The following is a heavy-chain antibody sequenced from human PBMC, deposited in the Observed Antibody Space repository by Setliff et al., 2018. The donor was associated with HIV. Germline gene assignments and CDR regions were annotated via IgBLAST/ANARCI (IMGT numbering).Heavy chain of an antibody. V-gene: IGHV4-34*01. CDR1: GGSFSGYY. Sequence: SETLSLTCAVYGGSFSGYYWSWIRQPPGKGLEWIGEINHSGSTKYNPFRKSRVTISVDTSKKHFSLRLTSVTAADTAVYFCARGVIETDYDYVDIYYYNYMDVWGKGTTVTVSS. D-gene: IGHD5-12*01. CDR2: INHSGST. J-gene: IGHJ6*03. CDR3: ARGVIETDYDYVDIYYYNYMDV.